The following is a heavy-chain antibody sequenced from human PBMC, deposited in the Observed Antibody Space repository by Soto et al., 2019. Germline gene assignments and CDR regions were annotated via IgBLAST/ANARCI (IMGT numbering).Heavy chain of an antibody. CDR1: GYTFSSYG. J-gene: IGHJ6*02. Sequence: QVQLVQSGAEVKKPGASVKVSCKASGYTFSSYGISWVRQAPGQGLEWVGWISAYNGYTNYAQKFQGRVTMTTDSSTSTGYMALRRLTSADKAVYYCARDRKYCSGPSCYDFYNSYGMDVWGQGTTVTVSS. CDR3: ARDRKYCSGPSCYDFYNSYGMDV. V-gene: IGHV1-18*01. D-gene: IGHD2-2*01. CDR2: ISAYNGYT.